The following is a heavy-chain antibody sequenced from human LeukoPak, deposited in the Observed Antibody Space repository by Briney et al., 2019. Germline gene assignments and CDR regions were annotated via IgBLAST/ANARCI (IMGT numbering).Heavy chain of an antibody. D-gene: IGHD2-21*02. CDR2: ISGSGGST. J-gene: IGHJ4*02. V-gene: IGHV3-23*01. CDR3: AKSAAALAYCGGDCYLFDY. CDR1: GFTFSSYA. Sequence: GGSLRLSCAASGFTFSSYAMSWVRQAPGKGLEWVSAISGSGGSTYYADSVKGRFTISRDNSKNTLYLQMNSLRAEDTAVYYCAKSAAALAYCGGDCYLFDYWGQGTLVTVSS.